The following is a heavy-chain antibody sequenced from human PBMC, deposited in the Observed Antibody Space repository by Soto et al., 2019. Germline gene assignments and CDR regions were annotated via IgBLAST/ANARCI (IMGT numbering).Heavy chain of an antibody. Sequence: QVQLVQSGAEVKKPGASVKVSCKASGYTFTRSGISWVRQAPGQGPEWMGWISSYNGDTNYAQTFQGRVTMTTDTSTSRAYMELRSLRSDDTAVYYCAREGVAPYYYYGMDVWGQVTPVTVSS. CDR3: AREGVAPYYYYGMDV. CDR2: ISSYNGDT. CDR1: GYTFTRSG. J-gene: IGHJ6*02. V-gene: IGHV1-18*01. D-gene: IGHD5-12*01.